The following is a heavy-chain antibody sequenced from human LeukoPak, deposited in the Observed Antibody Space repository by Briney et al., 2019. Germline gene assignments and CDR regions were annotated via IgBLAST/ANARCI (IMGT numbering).Heavy chain of an antibody. CDR2: IYYSGST. J-gene: IGHJ4*02. CDR1: GGSISSSSYY. CDR3: ARGNGGEIDY. D-gene: IGHD3-10*01. Sequence: SETLSLTCTVSGGSISSSSYYWGWIRQPPGKGLEWIGYIYYSGSTNYNPSLKSRVTISVDTSKNQFSLKLSSVTAADTAFYYCARGNGGEIDYWGQGTLVTVSS. V-gene: IGHV4-61*05.